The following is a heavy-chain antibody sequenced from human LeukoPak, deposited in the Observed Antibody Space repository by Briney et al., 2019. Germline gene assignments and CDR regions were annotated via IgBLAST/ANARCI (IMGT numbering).Heavy chain of an antibody. J-gene: IGHJ4*02. CDR1: GFTFSSYS. V-gene: IGHV3-48*04. CDR3: AREDCSGGSCYHKFDY. CDR2: ISSSSSTI. Sequence: GGSLRLSCAASGFTFSSYSMNWVRQAPGKGLEWVSYISSSSSTIYYADSVKGRFTISRDNAKNSLYLQMNSLRAEDTAVYYYAREDCSGGSCYHKFDYWGQGTLVTVSS. D-gene: IGHD2-15*01.